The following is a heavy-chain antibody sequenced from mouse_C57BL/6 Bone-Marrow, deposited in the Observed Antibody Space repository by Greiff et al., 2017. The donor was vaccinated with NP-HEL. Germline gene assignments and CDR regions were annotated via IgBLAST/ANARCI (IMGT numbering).Heavy chain of an antibody. Sequence: QVQLKQPGAELVRPGSSVKLSCKASGYTFTSYWMHWVKQRPIQGLEWIGNIDPSDSETHYNQKFKDKATLTVDKSSSTAYMQLSSLTSEDSAVYYCARSGYLYFDYWGQGTTLTVSS. CDR3: ARSGYLYFDY. CDR2: IDPSDSET. CDR1: GYTFTSYW. V-gene: IGHV1-52*01. D-gene: IGHD3-1*01. J-gene: IGHJ2*01.